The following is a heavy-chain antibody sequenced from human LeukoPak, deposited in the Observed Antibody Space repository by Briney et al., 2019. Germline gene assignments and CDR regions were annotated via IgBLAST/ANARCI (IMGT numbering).Heavy chain of an antibody. J-gene: IGHJ4*02. Sequence: PGGSLRLSCAASGFTFSSYWMHWVRQAPGKGLVWVSRINTDGSSTSYADSVKGRFTISRDNSKNTLYLQMNSLRAEDTAVYYCAKGQYKTTVTTYMGYQLPFDYWGQGTLVTVSS. CDR1: GFTFSSYW. V-gene: IGHV3-74*01. CDR3: AKGQYKTTVTTYMGYQLPFDY. D-gene: IGHD4-11*01. CDR2: INTDGSST.